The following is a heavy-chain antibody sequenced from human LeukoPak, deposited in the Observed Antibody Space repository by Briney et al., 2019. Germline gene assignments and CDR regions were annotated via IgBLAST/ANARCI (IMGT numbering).Heavy chain of an antibody. J-gene: IGHJ4*02. CDR3: ARAGAANFDY. Sequence: GASVKVSCKASGYTFTGYYMHWVRQAPGQGLEWMGWINPNSGNTGYAQKFQGRVTMTRNTSISTAYMELSSLRSVDTAVYYCARAGAANFDYWGQGTLVTVSS. V-gene: IGHV1-8*02. D-gene: IGHD7-27*01. CDR2: INPNSGNT. CDR1: GYTFTGYY.